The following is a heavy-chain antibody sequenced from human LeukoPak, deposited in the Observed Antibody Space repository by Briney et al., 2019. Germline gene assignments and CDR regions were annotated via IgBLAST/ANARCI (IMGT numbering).Heavy chain of an antibody. Sequence: GGPLRLSCAASGFTFSSYAMHWVRQAPGKGLEWVAVISYDGSNKYYADSVKGRFTISRDNSKNTLYLQMNSLRAEDTAVYYCARDSYGSGSSDYSLDYWGQGTLVTVSS. CDR2: ISYDGSNK. CDR3: ARDSYGSGSSDYSLDY. D-gene: IGHD3-10*01. V-gene: IGHV3-30-3*01. J-gene: IGHJ4*02. CDR1: GFTFSSYA.